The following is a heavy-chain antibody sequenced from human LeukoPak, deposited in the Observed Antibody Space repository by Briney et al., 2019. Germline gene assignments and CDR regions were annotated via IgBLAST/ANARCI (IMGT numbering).Heavy chain of an antibody. CDR1: GDSISSGTYY. D-gene: IGHD1-26*01. Sequence: PSETLSLTCTVSGDSISSGTYYWSWIRQPAGKGLEWIGRIYTSGSTNYNPSLKSRVTISADTSKNQFSLKLSSVTAADTAVYYCARSRSESSTLYYYYYYMDVWGKGATVTVSS. J-gene: IGHJ6*03. CDR3: ARSRSESSTLYYYYYYMDV. CDR2: IYTSGST. V-gene: IGHV4-61*02.